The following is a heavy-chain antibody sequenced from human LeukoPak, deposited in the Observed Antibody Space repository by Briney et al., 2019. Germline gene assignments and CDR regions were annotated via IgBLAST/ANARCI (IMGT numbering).Heavy chain of an antibody. Sequence: GGSLRLSCAASGFTVSSNYMSWVRQAPGKGLEWVSVIYSGGSTYYADSVKGRFTISRDNSKNTLYLQMNSLRAEDTAVYYCARAGYDSSGYYHDYWGQGTLVTVSS. CDR1: GFTVSSNY. J-gene: IGHJ4*02. D-gene: IGHD3-22*01. CDR3: ARAGYDSSGYYHDY. V-gene: IGHV3-66*02. CDR2: IYSGGST.